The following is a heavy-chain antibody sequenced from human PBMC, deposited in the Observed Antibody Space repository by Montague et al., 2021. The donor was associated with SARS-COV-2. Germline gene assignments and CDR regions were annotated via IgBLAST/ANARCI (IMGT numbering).Heavy chain of an antibody. D-gene: IGHD6-13*01. CDR2: IHYSGST. Sequence: SETLSLTCTVSGGSISSYFWSWIRQPPGKGLEWIGYIHYSGSTNYNPSLKSRVTISVDTSKNQFSLKLRSVTAADTAVYYCARDGDSSSWYWFDPWGQGTLVTVPS. V-gene: IGHV4-59*13. J-gene: IGHJ5*02. CDR3: ARDGDSSSWYWFDP. CDR1: GGSISSYF.